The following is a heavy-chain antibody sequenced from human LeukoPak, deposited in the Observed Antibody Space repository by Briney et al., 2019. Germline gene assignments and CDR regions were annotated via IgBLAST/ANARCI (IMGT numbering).Heavy chain of an antibody. CDR2: IYYRGPT. CDR3: ARQGITIFGVGDAFDI. D-gene: IGHD3-3*01. Sequence: SETLSLTCTVSGGSISINSYYWGWIRQPPGKGLEWIGSIYYRGPTYYNPSLKSRVTISVDTSKNQFSLKLSSVTAADTAVYYCARQGITIFGVGDAFDIWGQGTMVTVSS. CDR1: GGSISINSYY. J-gene: IGHJ3*02. V-gene: IGHV4-39*01.